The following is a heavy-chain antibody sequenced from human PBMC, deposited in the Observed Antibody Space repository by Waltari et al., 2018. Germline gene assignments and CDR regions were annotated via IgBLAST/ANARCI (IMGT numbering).Heavy chain of an antibody. CDR3: AREGEDYYVSSGYYPDYFDY. V-gene: IGHV1-69*01. J-gene: IGHJ4*02. CDR1: GGTFSSYA. CDR2: INPIFGTA. D-gene: IGHD3-22*01. Sequence: QVQLVQSGAEVKKPGSSVKVSCKASGGTFSSYAISWVRQAPGQGLEWMGGINPIFGTAKYAQKFQGRVTMTADESTSTAYMELSSLRSEDTAVYYCAREGEDYYVSSGYYPDYFDYWGQGTLVTVSS.